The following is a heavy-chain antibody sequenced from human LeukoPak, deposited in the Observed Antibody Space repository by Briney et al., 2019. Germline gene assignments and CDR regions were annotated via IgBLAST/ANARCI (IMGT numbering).Heavy chain of an antibody. V-gene: IGHV1-18*01. D-gene: IGHD6-13*01. CDR2: ISAYNGNT. CDR1: GYTFTSYG. CDR3: AREGSSWYYYYYYMDV. J-gene: IGHJ6*03. Sequence: ASVKVSCKASGYTFTSYGISWVRQAPGQGLEWMGWISAYNGNTNYAQKLQGRVTMTRNTSISTAYMELSSLRSDDTAVYYCAREGSSWYYYYYYMDVWGKGTTVTVSS.